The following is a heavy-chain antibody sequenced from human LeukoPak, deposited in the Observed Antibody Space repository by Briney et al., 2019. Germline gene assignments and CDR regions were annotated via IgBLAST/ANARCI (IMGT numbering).Heavy chain of an antibody. J-gene: IGHJ4*02. V-gene: IGHV1-46*01. Sequence: GASVKVSCKASGYTFTSYYMHWVRQAPGQGLEWMGMINPSGGSTNYGQKFQGRVTMTRDTSTSTVYLELSSLRSEDTAVYYCAGVLVGAIGNYFDYWGQGTLVTVSS. D-gene: IGHD1-26*01. CDR1: GYTFTSYY. CDR3: AGVLVGAIGNYFDY. CDR2: INPSGGST.